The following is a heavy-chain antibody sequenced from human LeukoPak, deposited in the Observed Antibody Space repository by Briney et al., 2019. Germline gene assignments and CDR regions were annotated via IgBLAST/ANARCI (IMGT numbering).Heavy chain of an antibody. Sequence: GGSLRLSCAASGFTFDDYGMSWVRQAPGKGLEWVSGINWNGGSAGYADSVKGRFTISRDNAKNSLYLQMNSLRAEDTALYYCARDPSGSYQDYFDYWGQGTLVTVSS. CDR3: ARDPSGSYQDYFDY. CDR2: INWNGGSA. J-gene: IGHJ4*02. D-gene: IGHD1-26*01. V-gene: IGHV3-20*04. CDR1: GFTFDDYG.